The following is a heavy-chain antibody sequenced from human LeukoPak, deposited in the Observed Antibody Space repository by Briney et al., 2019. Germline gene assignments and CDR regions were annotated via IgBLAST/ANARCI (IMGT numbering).Heavy chain of an antibody. Sequence: GSLRLSCAASGFTFSSYAMSWVRQAPGKGLEWVSAISGSGGSTYYADSVKGRFTISRDNSKNTLYLQMNSLRAEDTAVYYCAKPHKRWLQLGPYYYYMDVWGKGTTVTVSS. D-gene: IGHD5-24*01. CDR1: GFTFSSYA. J-gene: IGHJ6*03. CDR2: ISGSGGST. V-gene: IGHV3-23*01. CDR3: AKPHKRWLQLGPYYYYMDV.